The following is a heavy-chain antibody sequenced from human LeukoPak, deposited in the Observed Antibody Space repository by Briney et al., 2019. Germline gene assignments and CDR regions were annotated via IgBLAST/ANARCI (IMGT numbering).Heavy chain of an antibody. Sequence: SETLSPTCAVYGGSFSGYYWSWIRQPPGKGLGWIGYIYYSGSTNYNPSLKSRVTISVDTSKNQFSLKLSSVTAADTAVCYCARAEYYFDYWGQGTLVTVS. CDR2: IYYSGST. CDR3: ARAEYYFDY. CDR1: GGSFSGYY. V-gene: IGHV4-59*01. J-gene: IGHJ4*02. D-gene: IGHD3-10*01.